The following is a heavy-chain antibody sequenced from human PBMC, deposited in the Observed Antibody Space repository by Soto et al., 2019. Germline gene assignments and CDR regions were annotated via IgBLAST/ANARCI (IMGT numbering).Heavy chain of an antibody. CDR2: ISSSSSTI. V-gene: IGHV3-48*02. CDR1: GFTFSSYS. Sequence: GGSLRLSCAASGFTFSSYSMNWVRQAPGKGLEWVSYISSSSSTIYYADSVKGRFTISRDNAKNSLYLQMNSLRDEDTAVYYCARDYYGSGSYPDPFDIWGQGXMVTV. D-gene: IGHD3-10*01. J-gene: IGHJ3*02. CDR3: ARDYYGSGSYPDPFDI.